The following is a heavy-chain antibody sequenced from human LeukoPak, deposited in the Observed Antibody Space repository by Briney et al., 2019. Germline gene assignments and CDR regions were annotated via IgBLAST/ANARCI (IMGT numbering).Heavy chain of an antibody. CDR2: ISYDGSNK. CDR1: GFTFSSYA. CDR3: VGGIQLWPY. J-gene: IGHJ4*02. Sequence: PGRSLRLSCAASGFTFSSYAMHWVRQAPGKGLEWVAVISYDGSNKYYADSVKGRFTISRDNSKNTLYLQMSSLRAEDTAVYYCVGGIQLWPYWGQGTLVTVSS. D-gene: IGHD5-18*01. V-gene: IGHV3-30*14.